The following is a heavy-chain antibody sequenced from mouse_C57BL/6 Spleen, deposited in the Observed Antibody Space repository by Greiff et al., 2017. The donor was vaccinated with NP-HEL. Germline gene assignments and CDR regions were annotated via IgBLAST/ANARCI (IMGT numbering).Heavy chain of an antibody. J-gene: IGHJ1*03. Sequence: EVKLQESGPGLVKPSQSLSLTCSVTGYSITSGYYWNWIRQFPGNKLEWMGYISYDGSNNYNPSLKNRISITRDTSKNQFFLKLNSGTTEDTATYYCARDNYGSSYEYFDVWGTGTTVTVSS. V-gene: IGHV3-6*01. CDR2: ISYDGSN. CDR3: ARDNYGSSYEYFDV. D-gene: IGHD1-1*01. CDR1: GYSITSGYY.